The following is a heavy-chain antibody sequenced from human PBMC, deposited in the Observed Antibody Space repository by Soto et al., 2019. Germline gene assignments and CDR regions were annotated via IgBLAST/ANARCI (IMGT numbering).Heavy chain of an antibody. CDR1: GFTFSSYW. D-gene: IGHD3-16*01. CDR3: SRAVDVFRMSFDP. V-gene: IGHV3-7*05. CDR2: IKQDGSEK. Sequence: GGSLRLSCAASGFTFSSYWMSWVRQAPGKGLEWVANIKQDGSEKYYVDSVKGRFTISRDNAKNSLYLQMNSLRAEDTAVYYCSRAVDVFRMSFDPSAQGTLVTVSS. J-gene: IGHJ5*02.